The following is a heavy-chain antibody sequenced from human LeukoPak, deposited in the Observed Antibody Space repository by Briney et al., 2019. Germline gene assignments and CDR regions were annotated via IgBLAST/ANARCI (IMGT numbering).Heavy chain of an antibody. CDR2: ISSSGST. Sequence: QPSETLSLTCTVSGDSISGGDYYWRWIRQPAGKGLEWIGRISSSGSTNYNPSLKSRFTISVDTSKNQFSRKLSSVTAADTAVYFCARGPYSYDSSGAFDIWGQGTMVTVSS. V-gene: IGHV4-61*02. CDR3: ARGPYSYDSSGAFDI. J-gene: IGHJ3*02. D-gene: IGHD3-22*01. CDR1: GDSISGGDYY.